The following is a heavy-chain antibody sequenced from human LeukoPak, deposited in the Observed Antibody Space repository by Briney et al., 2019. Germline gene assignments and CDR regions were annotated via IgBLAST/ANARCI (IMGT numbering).Heavy chain of an antibody. CDR3: AKPSPLGYCSSTSCYSSSVHYYYYMDV. D-gene: IGHD2-2*01. V-gene: IGHV3-23*01. CDR2: ISGSGGST. J-gene: IGHJ6*03. Sequence: GGSLRLSCAASGFTFSSYSMNWVRQAPGKGLEWVSAISGSGGSTYYADSVKGRFTISRDDSKNTLYLQMNSLRAEDTAVYYCAKPSPLGYCSSTSCYSSSVHYYYYMDVWGKGTTVTVSS. CDR1: GFTFSSYS.